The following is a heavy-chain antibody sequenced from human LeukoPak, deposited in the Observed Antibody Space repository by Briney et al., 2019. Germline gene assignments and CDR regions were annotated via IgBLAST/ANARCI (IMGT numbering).Heavy chain of an antibody. CDR2: MNPNSGNT. CDR3: ARGARRVVRGVISYYFDY. D-gene: IGHD3-10*01. J-gene: IGHJ4*02. V-gene: IGHV1-8*01. Sequence: ASVKVSCKASGYTFTSYDINWVRQATGQRLEWMGWMNPNSGNTGYAQKFQGRVTMTRNTSISTAYMELSSLRSEDTAVYYCARGARRVVRGVISYYFDYWGQGTLVTVSS. CDR1: GYTFTSYD.